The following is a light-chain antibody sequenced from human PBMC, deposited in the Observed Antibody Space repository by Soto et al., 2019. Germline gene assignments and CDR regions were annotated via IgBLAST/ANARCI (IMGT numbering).Light chain of an antibody. Sequence: DIVLTQSPGTLSLSPGERATLSCRASQSIHYSYLTWYQQKPGQAPRLLIYGASSRPTGIPDRFSGSGSGTDFTLTISRLEPEDFAVYYCQHFGNSLWTFGQGTKVEI. J-gene: IGKJ1*01. V-gene: IGKV3-20*01. CDR2: GAS. CDR1: QSIHYSY. CDR3: QHFGNSLWT.